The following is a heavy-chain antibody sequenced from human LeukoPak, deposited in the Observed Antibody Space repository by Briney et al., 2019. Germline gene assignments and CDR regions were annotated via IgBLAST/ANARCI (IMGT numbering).Heavy chain of an antibody. CDR1: GGSINSSN. J-gene: IGHJ4*02. CDR2: ISYNGSP. Sequence: PSETLSLTCTVSGGSINSSNWNWIRQPPGKGLEWIGYISYNGSPDYNPSFKSRVTMSVNTFQGQFSLRLSSVTAADTAVYYCARFRGTSSWHQEVFDCWGQGAPVTVSS. D-gene: IGHD2-15*01. CDR3: ARFRGTSSWHQEVFDC. V-gene: IGHV4-59*08.